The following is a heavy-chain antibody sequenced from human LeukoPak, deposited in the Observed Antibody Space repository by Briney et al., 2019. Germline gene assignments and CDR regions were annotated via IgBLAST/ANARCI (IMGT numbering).Heavy chain of an antibody. V-gene: IGHV4-39*07. J-gene: IGHJ4*02. CDR3: ARGGAFLPD. CDR1: GGSISSSSYY. D-gene: IGHD1-26*01. CDR2: IYYSGST. Sequence: PSETLSLTCTVSGGSISSSSYYWGWIRQPPGKGLEWIGSIYYSGSTYYNPSLKSRVTISVDTSKNRFSLMLNSVTAADTAVYYCARGGAFLPDWGQGTLVTVSS.